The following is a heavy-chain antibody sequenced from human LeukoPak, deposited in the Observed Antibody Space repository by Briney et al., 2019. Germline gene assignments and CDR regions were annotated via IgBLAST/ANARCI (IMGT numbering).Heavy chain of an antibody. CDR3: ARGPIANHYLTTVTTLSY. D-gene: IGHD4-11*01. CDR2: INHSGST. CDR1: GGSFSGYY. V-gene: IGHV4-34*01. Sequence: SETLSLTCAVYGGSFSGYYWSWIRQPPGKGLEWVGEINHSGSTNYNPSLKSRVTISVDTSKNQFSLKLSSVTAADTAVYYCARGPIANHYLTTVTTLSYWGQGTLVTVSS. J-gene: IGHJ4*02.